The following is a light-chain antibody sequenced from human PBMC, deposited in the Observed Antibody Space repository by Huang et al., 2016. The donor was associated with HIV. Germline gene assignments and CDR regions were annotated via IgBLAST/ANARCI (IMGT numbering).Light chain of an antibody. CDR1: QTVGSK. J-gene: IGKJ4*01. CDR2: GPS. Sequence: EIVMTQSPATLSVSPGERATLSCRASQTVGSKLAWYQQRPGQAPRLLIYGPSTRATGVPARFSGSGSGTEFSLTISSMQSEDFALYYCQQYNDWPLTFGGGANVEIK. CDR3: QQYNDWPLT. V-gene: IGKV3-15*01.